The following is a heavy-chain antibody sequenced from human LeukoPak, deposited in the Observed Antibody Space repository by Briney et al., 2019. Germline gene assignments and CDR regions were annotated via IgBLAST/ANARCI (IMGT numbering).Heavy chain of an antibody. D-gene: IGHD6-13*01. J-gene: IGHJ4*02. CDR1: GFTFSSYA. CDR2: ISGSGGST. Sequence: LGGSLRLSCAASGFTFSSYAMSWVRQAPGKGLEWVSAISGSGGSTYYADSVKGRFTISRDNSKNTLYLQMNSLRAEDTAVYYCAKDQYSSSWYIFDYWGQGTLVTVSS. V-gene: IGHV3-23*01. CDR3: AKDQYSSSWYIFDY.